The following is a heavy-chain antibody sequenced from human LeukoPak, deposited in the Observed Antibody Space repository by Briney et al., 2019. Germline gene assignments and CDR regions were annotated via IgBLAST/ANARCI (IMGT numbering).Heavy chain of an antibody. D-gene: IGHD3-10*01. V-gene: IGHV3-23*01. CDR3: AKDPLFYGSGSYGSWFDP. Sequence: GGSLRLSCAASGFTFSSYAMSWIRQAPGKGLEWVSAISGSGGSTYYADSVKGRFTISRDNSKNTLYLQMNSLRAEDTAVYYCAKDPLFYGSGSYGSWFDPWGQGTLVTVSS. CDR1: GFTFSSYA. J-gene: IGHJ5*02. CDR2: ISGSGGST.